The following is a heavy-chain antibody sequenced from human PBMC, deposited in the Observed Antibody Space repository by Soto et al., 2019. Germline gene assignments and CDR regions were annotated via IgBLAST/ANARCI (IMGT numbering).Heavy chain of an antibody. J-gene: IGHJ5*02. Sequence: SVKVSYKSCGGTVISYAISWVRQAPGQGREWIGGIITIFGTANYAQNFQGRVTITADESTSTAYMELGSLRSEDTAVYYCARASNVVVATDLDXWGQGTRFTVSX. V-gene: IGHV1-69*13. CDR1: GGTVISYA. CDR2: IITIFGTA. D-gene: IGHD2-15*01. CDR3: ARASNVVVATDLDX.